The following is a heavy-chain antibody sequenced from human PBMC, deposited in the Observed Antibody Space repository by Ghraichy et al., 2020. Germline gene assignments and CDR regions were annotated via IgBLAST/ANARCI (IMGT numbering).Heavy chain of an antibody. J-gene: IGHJ4*02. CDR2: FSYSGST. CDR1: GGSIDSVNYS. D-gene: IGHD3-9*01. V-gene: IGHV4-30-4*07. Sequence: SETLSLTCAVSGGSIDSVNYSWSWIRQPPGKGLEWIGVFSYSGSTSYNPSLKSRVTISVDTSKNHYSLKLSSVTAADTAVYYCVSSDWFFVLPLEYWGPGTGVTVSS. CDR3: VSSDWFFVLPLEY.